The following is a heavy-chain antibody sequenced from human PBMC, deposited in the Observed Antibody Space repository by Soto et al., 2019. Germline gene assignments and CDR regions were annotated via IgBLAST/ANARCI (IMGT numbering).Heavy chain of an antibody. J-gene: IGHJ4*02. Sequence: PSETLSLTCAVSGGSISTSNWWSWVRQPPGKGLEWIGEVYHSGSTNYNPSFKSRVAMSVDKSKNQFSLKLSSVTAADTAVYYCARAGGLGYCSSTSCYAFGIVNWGQGTLVTVSS. V-gene: IGHV4-4*02. CDR1: GGSISTSNW. CDR3: ARAGGLGYCSSTSCYAFGIVN. CDR2: VYHSGST. D-gene: IGHD2-2*01.